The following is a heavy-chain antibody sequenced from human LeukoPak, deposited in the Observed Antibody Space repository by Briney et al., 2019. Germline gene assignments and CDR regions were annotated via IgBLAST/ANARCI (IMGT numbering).Heavy chain of an antibody. D-gene: IGHD3-16*02. CDR3: ARVVFIDDYVWGSYRYFDY. CDR1: GGSISSGDYY. CDR2: IYYSGST. J-gene: IGHJ4*02. Sequence: SETLSLTCTVSGGSISSGDYYWSWIRQPPGKGLEWIGYIYYSGSTYYNPSLKSRVTISVDTSKNQFSLKLSSVTAADTAVYYCARVVFIDDYVWGSYRYFDYWGQGTLVTVSS. V-gene: IGHV4-30-4*01.